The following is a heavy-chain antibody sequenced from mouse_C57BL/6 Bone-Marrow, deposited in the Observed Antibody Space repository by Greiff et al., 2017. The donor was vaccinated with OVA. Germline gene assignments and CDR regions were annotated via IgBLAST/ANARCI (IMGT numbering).Heavy chain of an antibody. CDR1: GFTFSSYA. V-gene: IGHV5-4*03. CDR3: ARRDGSSYGYFDV. Sequence: DVMLVESGGGLVKPGGSLKLSCAASGFTFSSYAMSWVRQTPEKRLEWVATISDGGSYTYYPDNVKGRFTISRDNAKNNLYLQMSHLKSEDTAMYYCARRDGSSYGYFDVWGTGTTVTVSS. CDR2: ISDGGSYT. J-gene: IGHJ1*03. D-gene: IGHD1-1*01.